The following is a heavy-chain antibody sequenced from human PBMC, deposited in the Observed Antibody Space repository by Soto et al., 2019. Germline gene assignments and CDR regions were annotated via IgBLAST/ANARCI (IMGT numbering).Heavy chain of an antibody. D-gene: IGHD3-10*01. CDR2: IYYSGST. CDR3: ARALESGPLDY. V-gene: IGHV4-30-4*01. Sequence: SETLSLTCTVSGGSISSGYYYWSWIRQPPGKGLEWIGYIYYSGSTYYNPSLKSRVTISVDTSKNQFSLKLSSVTAADTAVYYCARALESGPLDYWGQGTLVTVSS. CDR1: GGSISSGYYY. J-gene: IGHJ4*02.